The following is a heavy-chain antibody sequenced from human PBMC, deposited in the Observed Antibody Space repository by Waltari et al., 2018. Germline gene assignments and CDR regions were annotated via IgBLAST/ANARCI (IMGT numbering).Heavy chain of an antibody. CDR2: SIPIFGTA. CDR1: GGTFSSYA. D-gene: IGHD3-3*01. Sequence: QVQLVQSGAEVKKPGSSVKVSCKASGGTFSSYAISWVRQAPGQGLEWMGRSIPIFGTANYAQKFQGRVTITAYKSTSTAYMELSSLRSEDTAVYYCAREHYDFWSGYYTEGYFDYWGQGTLVTVSS. CDR3: AREHYDFWSGYYTEGYFDY. V-gene: IGHV1-69*08. J-gene: IGHJ4*02.